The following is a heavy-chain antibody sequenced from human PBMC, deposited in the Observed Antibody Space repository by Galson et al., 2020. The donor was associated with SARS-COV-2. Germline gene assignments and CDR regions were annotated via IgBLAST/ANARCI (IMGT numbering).Heavy chain of an antibody. CDR2: IRYDGSNK. Sequence: GGYLRLSCAASGFTFSSYGMHWVRQAPGKGLEWVAFIRYDGSNKYYADSVKGRFTIPRDNSKNTLYLQMNSLRAEDTAVYYCAKDWERYFDGLLLSGNTDPMDVWGQGTTVTGSS. J-gene: IGHJ6*02. CDR1: GFTFSSYG. V-gene: IGHV3-30*02. D-gene: IGHD3-9*01. CDR3: AKDWERYFDGLLLSGNTDPMDV.